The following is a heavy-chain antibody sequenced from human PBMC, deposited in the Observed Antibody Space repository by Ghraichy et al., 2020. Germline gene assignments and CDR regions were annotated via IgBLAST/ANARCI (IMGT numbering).Heavy chain of an antibody. J-gene: IGHJ4*02. V-gene: IGHV1-69*04. Sequence: SVKVSCKTSGGTFNKYAISWVRQAPGQGLEWMGRIIHSLGVANYTRKFKGRLTITADTSTGTAFMELNSLKSDDTAIYYCAGEWVEWLAYSWGQGTPVTFSS. D-gene: IGHD6-19*01. CDR3: AGEWVEWLAYS. CDR1: GGTFNKYA. CDR2: IIHSLGVA.